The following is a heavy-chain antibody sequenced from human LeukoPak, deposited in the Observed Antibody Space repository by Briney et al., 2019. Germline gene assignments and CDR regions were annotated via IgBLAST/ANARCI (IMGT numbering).Heavy chain of an antibody. J-gene: IGHJ5*02. V-gene: IGHV1-69*01. Sequence: SGKVSCKASGGTFSSYAISWVRQAPGQGLEWMGGIIPIFGTANYAQKFQGRVTITADESTSTAYMELSSLRSEDTAVYYCATSSVLRFLETCPWAQGTLVTVSS. CDR1: GGTFSSYA. CDR2: IIPIFGTA. D-gene: IGHD3-3*01. CDR3: ATSSVLRFLETCP.